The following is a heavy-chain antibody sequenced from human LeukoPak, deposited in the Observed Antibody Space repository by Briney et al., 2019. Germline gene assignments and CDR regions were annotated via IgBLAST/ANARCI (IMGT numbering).Heavy chain of an antibody. D-gene: IGHD3-22*01. Sequence: GGSLRLSCSASGFTFSFYAMGWVRQAPGKGLEYVSAISSNGGNTYYADSVKGRFTISRVNSKNTLYLQMNSLRADDTAVYYCVKGFPHYYDSSGFGAFDVWGQGTSVTVSS. CDR1: GFTFSFYA. CDR3: VKGFPHYYDSSGFGAFDV. CDR2: ISSNGGNT. V-gene: IGHV3-64D*09. J-gene: IGHJ3*01.